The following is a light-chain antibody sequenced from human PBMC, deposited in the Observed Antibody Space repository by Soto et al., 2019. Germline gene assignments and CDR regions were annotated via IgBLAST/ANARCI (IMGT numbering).Light chain of an antibody. CDR3: AAWDDSLNGFYV. J-gene: IGLJ1*01. Sequence: QSVLTQPPSASVTPGQRVAMSCSGSSSNIGTNTVNWYQQLPGTAPKLLIYSNHQRPSGVPDRFSGSKSGTSASLAISGLQSEDEADYYCAAWDDSLNGFYVFGTGTKVTVL. V-gene: IGLV1-44*01. CDR1: SSNIGTNT. CDR2: SNH.